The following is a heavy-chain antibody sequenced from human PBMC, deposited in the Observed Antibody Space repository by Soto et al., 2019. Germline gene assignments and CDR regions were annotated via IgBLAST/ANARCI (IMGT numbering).Heavy chain of an antibody. CDR1: AGSINNHY. CDR3: AGGGSIVVSTRRLMDV. V-gene: IGHV4-59*03. CDR2: IYYTGST. D-gene: IGHD3-22*01. Sequence: PSESVSLTGTVAAGSINNHYWSWIRQPPGKGLEWIGYIYYTGSTNYNPSLESRVTMSVDTSKNRVSLNLTSLTAADTAFYYCAGGGSIVVSTRRLMDVWGKGTTVTVSS. J-gene: IGHJ6*03.